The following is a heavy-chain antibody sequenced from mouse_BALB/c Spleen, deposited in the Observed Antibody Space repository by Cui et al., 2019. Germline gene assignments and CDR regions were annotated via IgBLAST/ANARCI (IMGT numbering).Heavy chain of an antibody. V-gene: IGHV1-72*01. CDR2: IDPNSGGT. J-gene: IGHJ2*01. D-gene: IGHD1-1*01. Sequence: QVQLQQPGAELVKPGVSVKLSCKASGYTFTSYWMHWVKQRPGRGLEWIGRIDPNSGGTKYNEKFKSKATLTVDKPSSTAYMQLSSLTSEDPAVYYCARYDYYGSSYFDYWGQGTTLTVSS. CDR3: ARYDYYGSSYFDY. CDR1: GYTFTSYW.